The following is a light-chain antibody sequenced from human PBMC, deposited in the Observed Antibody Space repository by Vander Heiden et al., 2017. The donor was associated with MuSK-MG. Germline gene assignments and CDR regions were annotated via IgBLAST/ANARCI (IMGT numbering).Light chain of an antibody. CDR3: RQDGSYAPT. J-gene: IGKJ1*01. V-gene: IGKV3-20*01. Sequence: EIVLTQSPGTLSLSPGERATLSCRASQSVSSSYLAWYQQNPGQAPRLLIYGASSRATDIPDTFSGSGSATDFTLTIIRLVPADFAGYYCRQDGSYAPTFGQGTKVEIK. CDR1: QSVSSSY. CDR2: GAS.